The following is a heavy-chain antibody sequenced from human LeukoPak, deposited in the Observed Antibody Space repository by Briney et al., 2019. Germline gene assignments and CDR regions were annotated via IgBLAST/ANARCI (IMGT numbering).Heavy chain of an antibody. CDR3: ARDYHDTSGYNYVGGYYYMDV. J-gene: IGHJ6*03. CDR1: GGSISGYS. D-gene: IGHD3-22*01. Sequence: SETLSLTCTVSGGSISGYSWSWIRQPPGKGLEWIGYIIDSGSTNYNPSLKSRVTISVATPKNQFYLELSSVTAADTAVYYCARDYHDTSGYNYVGGYYYMDVWGKGTTVTVSS. CDR2: IIDSGST. V-gene: IGHV4-4*08.